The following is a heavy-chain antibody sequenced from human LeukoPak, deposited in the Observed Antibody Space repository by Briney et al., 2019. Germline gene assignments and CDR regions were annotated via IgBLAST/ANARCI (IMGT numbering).Heavy chain of an antibody. D-gene: IGHD4-17*01. V-gene: IGHV1-2*02. Sequence: ASVKVSCKASGYTFTVYYMHWVRQAPGQGLEWMGWINPNSGGTNFAQRFQGRVTMTRDTSISTAYMELSRLRSDDTAVYYCARTRNYVEFDYWGQGTLVTVSS. CDR2: INPNSGGT. CDR1: GYTFTVYY. J-gene: IGHJ4*02. CDR3: ARTRNYVEFDY.